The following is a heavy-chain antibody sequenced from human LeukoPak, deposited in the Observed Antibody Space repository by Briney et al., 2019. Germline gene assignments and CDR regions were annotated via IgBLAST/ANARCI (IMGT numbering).Heavy chain of an antibody. D-gene: IGHD2-15*01. CDR1: GYTFTGYY. CDR2: LNPNTLVT. V-gene: IGHV1-2*02. J-gene: IGHJ6*02. CDR3: ARKDGGRDGMDV. Sequence: GASVKVSCKASGYTFTGYYMRWVRQAPGQGLEWMGWLNPNTLVTNYAQHFQGRVSMTWDTSISTGYMDLRSLTSDDTAVYYCARKDGGRDGMDVWGQGTTVTVSS.